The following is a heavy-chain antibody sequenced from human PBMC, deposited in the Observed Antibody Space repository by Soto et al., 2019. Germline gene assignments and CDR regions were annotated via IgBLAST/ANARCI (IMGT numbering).Heavy chain of an antibody. J-gene: IGHJ3*01. V-gene: IGHV2-5*02. D-gene: IGHD1-1*01. Sequence: QITLRESGPTLMKPTQTLTLTCTFSGFSLTTSGEGVGWIRQTPGEALEWLALIYWDDDKRYSPSLKSRLTITKDTSKNQVVLTLTNMDPVDRATYYCAHRDITMRAFDVWGQGTMVAVSS. CDR3: AHRDITMRAFDV. CDR1: GFSLTTSGEG. CDR2: IYWDDDK.